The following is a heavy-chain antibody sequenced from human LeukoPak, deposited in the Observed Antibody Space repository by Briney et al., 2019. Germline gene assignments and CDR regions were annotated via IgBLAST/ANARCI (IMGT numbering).Heavy chain of an antibody. D-gene: IGHD3-10*01. Sequence: GGSLRLSCAASGFTVRSNYLSWVRQAPGKGVGCGSVIYIGGSSYYPDSVRGRFTISRDNSKNTVYLQMNSLRAEDTAVYYCARDGVVRGVISHFDYWGQGTLVTVSS. CDR2: IYIGGSS. V-gene: IGHV3-53*01. J-gene: IGHJ4*02. CDR1: GFTVRSNY. CDR3: ARDGVVRGVISHFDY.